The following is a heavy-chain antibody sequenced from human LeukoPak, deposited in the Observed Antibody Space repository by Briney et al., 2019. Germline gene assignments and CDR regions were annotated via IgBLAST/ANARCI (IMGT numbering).Heavy chain of an antibody. J-gene: IGHJ5*02. CDR1: GYALTAVV. V-gene: IGHV1-18*01. CDR2: ISTYNGNT. CDR3: ARESFSLKQVDTAMLLT. D-gene: IGHD5-18*01. Sequence: ASLNPSSKASGYALTAVVTSWVRQAPGQGLEWMGWISTYNGNTNYAQKLQGSVTMTTDTYTTTAYMELRSLRSDDTAVYYCARESFSLKQVDTAMLLTWGQGTLVTVSS.